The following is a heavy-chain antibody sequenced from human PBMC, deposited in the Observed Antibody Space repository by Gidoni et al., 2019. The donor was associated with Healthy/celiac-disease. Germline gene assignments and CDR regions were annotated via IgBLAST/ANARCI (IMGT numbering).Heavy chain of an antibody. Sequence: QVQLVQSGAEVKKPGSSVTVSCKASGGTFSSYAISWVRQAPGQGLEWMGGIIPIFGTANYAQKFQGRVTITADKSTSTAYMELSSLRSEDTAVYYCARGPGRWRQGGYYYYMDVWGKGTTVTVSS. V-gene: IGHV1-69*06. D-gene: IGHD1-1*01. CDR3: ARGPGRWRQGGYYYYMDV. J-gene: IGHJ6*03. CDR2: IIPIFGTA. CDR1: GGTFSSYA.